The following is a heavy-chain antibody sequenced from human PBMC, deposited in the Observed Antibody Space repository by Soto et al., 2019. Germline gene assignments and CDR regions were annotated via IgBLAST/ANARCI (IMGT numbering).Heavy chain of an antibody. V-gene: IGHV2-5*01. CDR2: IYWNDDK. J-gene: IGHJ4*02. CDR3: AHIGSGWYDFDY. D-gene: IGHD6-19*01. Sequence: QITLKESGPTLVKPTQTLTLTCTFSGFSLSTSGVGVGWIRQPPGKALEWLALIYWNDDKRYSPSLKSRLTITKDTSKNQVVLTMTNMDPVDTATYYCAHIGSGWYDFDYWGQGTLVTVSS. CDR1: GFSLSTSGVG.